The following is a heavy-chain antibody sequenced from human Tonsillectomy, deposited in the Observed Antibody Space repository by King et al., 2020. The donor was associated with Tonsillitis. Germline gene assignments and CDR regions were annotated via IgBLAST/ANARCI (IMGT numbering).Heavy chain of an antibody. V-gene: IGHV4-4*07. CDR2: IYTSGST. Sequence: QLQESGPGLVKPSETLSLTCTVSGGSISSYYWSWIRQPAGKGLEWIGRIYTSGSTNYNPSLKSRVTMSVDTSKNQFSLKLSSVTAADTAVYYCAGDFWQWLGGNWFDPWGQGTLVTVSS. J-gene: IGHJ5*02. CDR1: GGSISSYY. D-gene: IGHD6-19*01. CDR3: AGDFWQWLGGNWFDP.